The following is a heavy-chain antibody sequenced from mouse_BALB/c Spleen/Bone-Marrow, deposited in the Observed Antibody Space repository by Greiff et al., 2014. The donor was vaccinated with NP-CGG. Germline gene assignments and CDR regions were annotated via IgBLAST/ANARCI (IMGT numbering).Heavy chain of an antibody. CDR3: YYGNYDYAMDY. D-gene: IGHD2-1*01. CDR1: GFSLTSYG. V-gene: IGHV2-5-1*01. Sequence: VQLVESGPSLVQPSQSLSITCTVSGFSLTSYGVHWVRQSPGKGLEWLGVIWRGGSTDYNAAFMSRLSITKDNSKSQVFFKMNSLQADDTAIYYCYYGNYDYAMDYWGQGTSVTVSS. J-gene: IGHJ4*01. CDR2: IWRGGST.